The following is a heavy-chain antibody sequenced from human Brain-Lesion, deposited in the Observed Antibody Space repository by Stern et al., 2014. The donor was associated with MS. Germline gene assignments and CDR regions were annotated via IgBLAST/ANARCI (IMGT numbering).Heavy chain of an antibody. V-gene: IGHV1-2*02. CDR1: GYIFTGYY. J-gene: IGHJ6*02. D-gene: IGHD3-3*01. CDR3: ARDQRGITIFGVVTDYYYLGMDV. CDR2: INPNTGGT. Sequence: QVQLVQSGAEVKKPGASVKVSCKTSGYIFTGYYIHWVRQAPGKGLEWMAWINPNTGGTTYAHKFQGRVTMSRDTSISTAYVELSSLTSDDTAVYYCARDQRGITIFGVVTDYYYLGMDVWGQGTTVTVSS.